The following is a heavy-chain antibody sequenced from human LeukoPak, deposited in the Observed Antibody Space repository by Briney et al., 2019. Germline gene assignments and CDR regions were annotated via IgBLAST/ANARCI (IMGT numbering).Heavy chain of an antibody. CDR1: GFSLSTGGMC. D-gene: IGHD6-19*01. CDR3: AREVAGRGYFDF. J-gene: IGHJ4*02. CDR2: IDWDDDK. V-gene: IGHV2-70*11. Sequence: SGPALVKPTQTLTLTCTFSGFSLSTGGMCVSWIRQPPGKALEWLARIDWDDDKYYSTSLKTRLTISKDTSKNQVVPTMANMDPVDTATYYCAREVAGRGYFDFWGQGTLVTVSS.